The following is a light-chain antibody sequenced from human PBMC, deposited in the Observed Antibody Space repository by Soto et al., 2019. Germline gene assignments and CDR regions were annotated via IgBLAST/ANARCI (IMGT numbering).Light chain of an antibody. V-gene: IGLV2-14*01. CDR2: EVD. J-gene: IGLJ2*01. CDR3: SSCTSGNTVV. Sequence: QSALTQPASVSGSPGQSITISCTGTISDVGGYNYVSWYQQHPGKAPKLMIYEVDSRPSGVSNRFSGSKSGNTASLTISGLQAEYEADYYCSSCTSGNTVVFGGGTKVTVL. CDR1: ISDVGGYNY.